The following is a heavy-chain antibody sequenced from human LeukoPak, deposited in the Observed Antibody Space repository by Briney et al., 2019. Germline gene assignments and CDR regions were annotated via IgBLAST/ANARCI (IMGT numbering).Heavy chain of an antibody. Sequence: WETLSLTCTVSGGSISPYYWRWIRQTPGKGLEWIGYIHYSGTTTNHNPSLKSRVTISVDTSKNQFSLKLSSVTAADTAVYYCARVGDWNDLVYWGQGTLVTVSS. V-gene: IGHV4-59*01. CDR3: ARVGDWNDLVY. D-gene: IGHD1-1*01. CDR1: GGSISPYY. CDR2: IHYSGTT. J-gene: IGHJ4*02.